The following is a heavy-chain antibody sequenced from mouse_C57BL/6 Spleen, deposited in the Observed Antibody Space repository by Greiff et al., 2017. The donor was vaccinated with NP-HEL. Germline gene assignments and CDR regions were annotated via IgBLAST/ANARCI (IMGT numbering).Heavy chain of an antibody. Sequence: QVQLQQSGAELVKPGASVKLSCKASGYTFTEYTIHWVKQRSGQGLEWIGWFYPGSGSIKYNEKFKDKATLTADKSSSTVYMELSRLTSEDSAVYFCARHEGYYYGSSSAWFAYWGQGTLVTVSA. J-gene: IGHJ3*01. D-gene: IGHD1-1*01. CDR3: ARHEGYYYGSSSAWFAY. CDR1: GYTFTEYT. CDR2: FYPGSGSI. V-gene: IGHV1-62-2*01.